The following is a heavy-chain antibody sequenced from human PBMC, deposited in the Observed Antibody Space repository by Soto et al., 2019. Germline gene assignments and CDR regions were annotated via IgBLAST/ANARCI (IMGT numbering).Heavy chain of an antibody. CDR1: GYTFTNYG. J-gene: IGHJ5*02. V-gene: IGHV1-18*01. CDR3: ARGVGSGSYYNQYNWFDP. Sequence: QVQLVQSGAEVKKPGASVKVSCKASGYTFTNYGISWVRQAPGQGLEWMGWISAYNGNTKYAQKLQGRVTMTTDTSTSTAYMELRSLRSNDTAVYYCARGVGSGSYYNQYNWFDPWGQGTLVTVSS. D-gene: IGHD3-10*01. CDR2: ISAYNGNT.